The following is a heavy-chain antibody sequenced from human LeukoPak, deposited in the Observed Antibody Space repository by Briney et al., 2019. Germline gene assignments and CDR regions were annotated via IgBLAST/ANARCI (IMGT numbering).Heavy chain of an antibody. D-gene: IGHD3/OR15-3a*01. CDR2: VDYSGST. CDR3: ARLADSHPEYKWLDP. Sequence: PSETLSLTCTVSGGSISSNYFDWAWIRQPPGKGLEWIGTVDYSGSTHSKLSLTSRVTMSIDTSKNQFSLRLSSVTAADTAVYYCARLADSHPEYKWLDPWGQGTLVTVSS. V-gene: IGHV4-39*01. CDR1: GGSISSNYFD. J-gene: IGHJ5*02.